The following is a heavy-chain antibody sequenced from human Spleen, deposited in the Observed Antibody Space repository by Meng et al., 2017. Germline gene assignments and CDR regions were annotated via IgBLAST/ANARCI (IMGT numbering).Heavy chain of an antibody. V-gene: IGHV3-7*01. Sequence: GESLKISCAASGFTFSSYSMNWVRQAPGKGPEWVSNINQDGSEKYYVDSVKGRFTISRDNSKNSLYLQMHSLRAEDTALYYCARDVDYDSSGHFSKEAFDIWGQGTVVTVSS. CDR2: INQDGSEK. CDR3: ARDVDYDSSGHFSKEAFDI. J-gene: IGHJ3*02. D-gene: IGHD3-22*01. CDR1: GFTFSSYS.